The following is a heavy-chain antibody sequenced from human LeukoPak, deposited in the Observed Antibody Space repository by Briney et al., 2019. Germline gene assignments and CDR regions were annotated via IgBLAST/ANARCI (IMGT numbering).Heavy chain of an antibody. Sequence: KSSETLSLTCTVSGGSISSSSYYWGWIRQPPGEGLEWIGSIYYSGSTYYNPSLKSRVTISVDTSKNQFSLKLSSVTAADTAVYYCACQTRGLFDYWGQGTLVTVSS. J-gene: IGHJ4*02. CDR2: IYYSGST. CDR1: GGSISSSSYY. V-gene: IGHV4-39*01. CDR3: ACQTRGLFDY. D-gene: IGHD1-14*01.